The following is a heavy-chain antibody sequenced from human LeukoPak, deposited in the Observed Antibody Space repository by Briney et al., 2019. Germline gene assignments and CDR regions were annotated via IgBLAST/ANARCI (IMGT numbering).Heavy chain of an antibody. D-gene: IGHD2/OR15-2a*01. J-gene: IGHJ4*02. V-gene: IGHV4-59*08. CDR1: GGSISSYY. Sequence: PSETLSLTCTVSGGSISSYYWSWIRQPPGKRLEWIAYISDIGSINYNPSLKSRVTISLETSKNQLSLKLRSVTAADTAVYYCAGHHPRNTVDFWGQGTLVTVSS. CDR2: ISDIGSI. CDR3: AGHHPRNTVDF.